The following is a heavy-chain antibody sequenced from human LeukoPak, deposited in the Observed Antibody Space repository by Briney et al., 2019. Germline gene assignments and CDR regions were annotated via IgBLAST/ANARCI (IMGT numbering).Heavy chain of an antibody. V-gene: IGHV3-23*01. CDR3: AKRRTSGWSRAALEY. D-gene: IGHD6-19*01. CDR2: ISGSGGTT. J-gene: IGHJ4*02. CDR1: GFTFSSYA. Sequence: GGPLRLSCAASGFTFSSYAMSWVRQAPGKGLEWVSDISGSGGTTYYADSVKGRFTVSRDNSKNTLYLQINSLRVGDTAVYYCAKRRTSGWSRAALEYWGPGTLVTVSS.